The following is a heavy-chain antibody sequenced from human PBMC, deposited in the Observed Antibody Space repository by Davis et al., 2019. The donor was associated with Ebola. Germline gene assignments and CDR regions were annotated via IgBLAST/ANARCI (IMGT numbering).Heavy chain of an antibody. D-gene: IGHD3-9*01. CDR2: IHQDGSVQ. J-gene: IGHJ4*02. CDR3: AKVSYFAWAVDY. Sequence: GGSLRLSCVASGFSFSSYWVTWVRQAPGKGLEWVANIHQDGSVQYYVDSVKGRFTISRDNAKNSVYLQMNSLRAEDTAVYYCAKVSYFAWAVDYWGQGTLVTVSS. CDR1: GFSFSSYW. V-gene: IGHV3-7*01.